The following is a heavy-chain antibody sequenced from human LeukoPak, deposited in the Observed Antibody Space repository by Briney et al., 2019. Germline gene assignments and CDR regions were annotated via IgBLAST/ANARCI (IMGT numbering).Heavy chain of an antibody. Sequence: PGGSLRLSCAASGFTFSDHYMDWVRQAPGKGLEWVGRTRNKANSYTTEYAASVKGRFTISRDDSKNSLYLQMNSLKTEDTAVYYCAGVLGYSGYDLAYWGQGTLVTVSS. CDR2: TRNKANSYTT. J-gene: IGHJ4*02. CDR3: AGVLGYSGYDLAY. V-gene: IGHV3-72*01. CDR1: GFTFSDHY. D-gene: IGHD5-12*01.